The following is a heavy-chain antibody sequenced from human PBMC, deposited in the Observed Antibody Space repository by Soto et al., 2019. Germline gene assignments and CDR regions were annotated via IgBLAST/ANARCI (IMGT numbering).Heavy chain of an antibody. D-gene: IGHD4-17*01. J-gene: IGHJ5*02. Sequence: PRESLQISYKASGCIFTTYWIGWVRQMNGKGLEWMGIIYPAKSDTRYSPSFQGQVTISVDKSINTAYLQWISLKASDTAIYYCARLGDSGPSNWFDPWGQGTLVTVSS. CDR1: GCIFTTYW. CDR2: IYPAKSDT. CDR3: ARLGDSGPSNWFDP. V-gene: IGHV5-51*01.